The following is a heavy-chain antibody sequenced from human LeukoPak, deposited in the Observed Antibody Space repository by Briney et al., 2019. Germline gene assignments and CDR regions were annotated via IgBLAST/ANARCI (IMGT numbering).Heavy chain of an antibody. CDR2: IYYSGST. CDR3: ARTYSSSWYGPSPATYYFDY. Sequence: SETLSLTCTVSGGSISSYYWSWIRQPPGKGLEWIGYIYYSGSTNYNPSLKSRVTISVDTSKNQFSLKLSSVTAADTAVYYCARTYSSSWYGPSPATYYFDYWGQGTLVTVSS. V-gene: IGHV4-59*08. CDR1: GGSISSYY. D-gene: IGHD6-13*01. J-gene: IGHJ4*02.